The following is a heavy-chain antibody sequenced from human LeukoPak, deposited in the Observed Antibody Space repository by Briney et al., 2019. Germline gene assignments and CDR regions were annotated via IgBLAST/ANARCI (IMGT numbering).Heavy chain of an antibody. D-gene: IGHD2-15*01. Sequence: GGSLRLSCAASGFTFSSYCMSWVRQPPGKGLEWVANIKQDGSEKYNVDSVKGRFTISRDNAKNSLYLQMNSLRAEDTAVYYCARDWYCSGGSCYSNDAFDIWGQGTMVTVSS. CDR1: GFTFSSYC. V-gene: IGHV3-7*01. J-gene: IGHJ3*02. CDR2: IKQDGSEK. CDR3: ARDWYCSGGSCYSNDAFDI.